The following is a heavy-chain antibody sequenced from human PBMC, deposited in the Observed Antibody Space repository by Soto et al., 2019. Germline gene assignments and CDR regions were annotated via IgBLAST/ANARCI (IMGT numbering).Heavy chain of an antibody. CDR1: GGSIIRSGYD. CDR3: ARDKKGRVRGVRDAFDI. Sequence: PXGSLNIGSTVSGGSIIRSGYDWSWIREHPGKGLEWIGYIYYSGSTYYNPSLKSRVTISVGTSKNQFSLKLSSVTAADTAVYYCARDKKGRVRGVRDAFDIWGQATMVTVPS. CDR2: IYYSGST. D-gene: IGHD3-10*01. J-gene: IGHJ3*02. V-gene: IGHV4-31*03.